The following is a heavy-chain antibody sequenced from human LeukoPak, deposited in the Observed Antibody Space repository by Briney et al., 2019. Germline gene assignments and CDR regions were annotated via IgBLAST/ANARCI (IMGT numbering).Heavy chain of an antibody. J-gene: IGHJ5*02. CDR1: SGSISSSNW. V-gene: IGHV4-4*02. CDR3: ATDRYYDILTGSAWFDP. Sequence: SETLSLTCAVSSGSISSSNWWSWVRQPPGKGLEWIGEIYHSGSTNYNPSLKSRVTISVDKSKNQFSLKLSSVTAADTAVYYCATDRYYDILTGSAWFDPWGQGTLVTVSS. D-gene: IGHD3-9*01. CDR2: IYHSGST.